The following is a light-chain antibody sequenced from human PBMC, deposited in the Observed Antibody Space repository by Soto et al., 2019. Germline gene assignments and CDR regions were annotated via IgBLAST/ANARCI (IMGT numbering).Light chain of an antibody. Sequence: DIQMTQSPSTLSASVGDRVTITCRASQSIGDWLAWYQQKPGKAPKLLIYDASSWQSGAPSRFSGSASGTEFTLTISSLQPDDFATYYCQQYNSYSPATFGQGTKVDIK. CDR3: QQYNSYSPAT. V-gene: IGKV1-5*01. CDR2: DAS. CDR1: QSIGDW. J-gene: IGKJ2*01.